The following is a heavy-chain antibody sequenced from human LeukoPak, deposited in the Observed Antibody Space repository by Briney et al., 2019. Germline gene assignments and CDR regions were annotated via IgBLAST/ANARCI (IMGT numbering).Heavy chain of an antibody. Sequence: GGSLRLSCAASGFTFSSYAMHWVRQAPGKGLEYVSAISSNGGSTYYANSVKGRFTISRDNAKNSLYLQMNSLRVEDTAVYYCARESYSSSWYSPEPLFDYWGQGTLVTVSS. CDR2: ISSNGGST. CDR1: GFTFSSYA. D-gene: IGHD6-13*01. CDR3: ARESYSSSWYSPEPLFDY. J-gene: IGHJ4*02. V-gene: IGHV3-64*01.